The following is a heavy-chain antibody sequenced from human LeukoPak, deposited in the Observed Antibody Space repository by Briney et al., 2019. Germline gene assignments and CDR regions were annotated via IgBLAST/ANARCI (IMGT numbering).Heavy chain of an antibody. CDR1: GFTFSSCS. CDR2: ISWNSGSI. D-gene: IGHD5-18*01. CDR3: AKGPRGYSYGPLDY. Sequence: GGSLRLSCAASGFTFSSCSMNWVRQAPGKGLEWVSGISWNSGSIGYADSVKGRFTISRANAKHSLYLQMTRLRAEDTAWYYCAKGPRGYSYGPLDYWGQGTLVTVSS. J-gene: IGHJ4*02. V-gene: IGHV3-9*01.